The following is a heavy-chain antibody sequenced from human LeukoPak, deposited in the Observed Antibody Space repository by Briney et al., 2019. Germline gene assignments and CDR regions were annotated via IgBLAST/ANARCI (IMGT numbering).Heavy chain of an antibody. CDR2: ISWNSGSI. V-gene: IGHV3-9*01. Sequence: PGGSLRLSCAASGFTFDDYAMHWVRQAPGKGLEWVSGISWNSGSIGYADSVKGRFTISRDNAKNSLYLQMNSLRAEDTALYYCAKAELDRWGQGTLVTVSS. J-gene: IGHJ5*02. CDR3: AKAELDR. CDR1: GFTFDDYA.